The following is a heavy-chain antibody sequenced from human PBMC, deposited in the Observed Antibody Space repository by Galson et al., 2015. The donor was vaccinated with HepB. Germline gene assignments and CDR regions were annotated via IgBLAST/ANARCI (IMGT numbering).Heavy chain of an antibody. CDR2: ISSNGGST. D-gene: IGHD2-2*01. Sequence: SLRLSCAASGFTFSSYAMHWVRQAPGKGLEYVSAISSNGGSTYYADSVKGRFTISRDNSKNTLYLQMSSLRAEDTAVYYCVKELRYCSSTSCRTQYFQHWGQGTLVTVSS. CDR1: GFTFSSYA. V-gene: IGHV3-64D*06. J-gene: IGHJ1*01. CDR3: VKELRYCSSTSCRTQYFQH.